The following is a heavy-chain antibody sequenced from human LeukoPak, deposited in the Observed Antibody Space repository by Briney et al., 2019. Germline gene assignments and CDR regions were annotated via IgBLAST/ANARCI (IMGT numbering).Heavy chain of an antibody. Sequence: SQTLSLTCTVSGGSISSGSYYWSWIRQPAGTGLEWIGRIYTSGSTNYNPSLKSRVTISVDTSKNQFSLKLSSVTAADTAVYYCAREEQWLGNDYWGQGTLVTVSS. CDR3: AREEQWLGNDY. CDR2: IYTSGST. J-gene: IGHJ4*02. V-gene: IGHV4-61*02. D-gene: IGHD6-19*01. CDR1: GGSISSGSYY.